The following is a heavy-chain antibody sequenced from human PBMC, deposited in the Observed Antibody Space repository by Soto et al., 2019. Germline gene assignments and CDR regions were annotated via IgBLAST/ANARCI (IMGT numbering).Heavy chain of an antibody. CDR3: ARGGSASGGSWLFDY. J-gene: IGHJ4*02. V-gene: IGHV4-30-2*01. Sequence: SETLSLTCAVSGGSIDGYSWSWIRLPPGKGLEWIGYIHHSGSTDYNPSLRTRVTMSVDRSKNQFSLKLTSVTAADTAVYYCARGGSASGGSWLFDYWGEGTLVTVYS. CDR2: IHHSGST. CDR1: GGSIDGYS. D-gene: IGHD2-15*01.